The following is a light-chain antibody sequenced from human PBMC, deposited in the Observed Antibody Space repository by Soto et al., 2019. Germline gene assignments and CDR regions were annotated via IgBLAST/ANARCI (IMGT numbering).Light chain of an antibody. CDR2: DVI. Sequence: QSAPTQPRSVSGSPGQSVTISCTGTSHDVGGYDYVSWYQQSPGKAPKLIIYDVIERPSGVPDRFSGSKSGNTASLTISGVQAEDEGDYYCCSYAGTYTFVVFGGGTKVTVL. J-gene: IGLJ2*01. V-gene: IGLV2-11*01. CDR3: CSYAGTYTFVV. CDR1: SHDVGGYDY.